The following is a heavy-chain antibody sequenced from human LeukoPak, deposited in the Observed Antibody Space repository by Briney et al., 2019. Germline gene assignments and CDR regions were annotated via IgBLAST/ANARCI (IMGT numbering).Heavy chain of an antibody. J-gene: IGHJ6*02. CDR2: ISSSSNYI. Sequence: GGSLRLSCAASGFTFSNYNMNWVRQASGKGLEWVSSISSSSNYIYYADSVKGRFTISRDNAKNSLYLQMNSLRAEDTAVYYCAAAVAGYHSYYGIDVWGQGTTVTVSS. CDR1: GFTFSNYN. V-gene: IGHV3-21*01. D-gene: IGHD6-19*01. CDR3: AAAVAGYHSYYGIDV.